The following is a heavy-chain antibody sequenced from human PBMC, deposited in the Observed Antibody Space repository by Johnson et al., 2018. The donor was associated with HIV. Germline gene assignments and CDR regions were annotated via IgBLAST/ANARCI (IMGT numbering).Heavy chain of an antibody. CDR3: ARDHTPVTGTTYHDAVEI. V-gene: IGHV3-20*04. CDR2: IHWNGDGT. CDR1: GFTFDDYG. Sequence: MQLVESGGGVVRPGGSLRLSCAASGFTFDDYGLAWVRQAPGKGLEWVSGIHWNGDGTGYADSVKGRFTISRDNAKKSLYLQMNSLRAEDTALYYCARDHTPVTGTTYHDAVEIWGQGTMVTVSS. D-gene: IGHD1-7*01. J-gene: IGHJ3*02.